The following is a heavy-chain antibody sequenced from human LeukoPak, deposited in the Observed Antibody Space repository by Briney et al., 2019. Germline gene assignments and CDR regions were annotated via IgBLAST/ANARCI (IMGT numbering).Heavy chain of an antibody. CDR3: TRQLRLGDLSPPGLDY. CDR1: GYKFTNYY. Sequence: GESLKISCKGSGYKFTNYYIGWVRQMPGKGLEWMGMIYPGDSKTRYSPSFQGQVTVSVDKSINTAYLQWSSLKASDTAVYYCTRQLRLGDLSPPGLDYWGQGTLVTVS. D-gene: IGHD3-16*02. J-gene: IGHJ4*02. V-gene: IGHV5-51*01. CDR2: IYPGDSKT.